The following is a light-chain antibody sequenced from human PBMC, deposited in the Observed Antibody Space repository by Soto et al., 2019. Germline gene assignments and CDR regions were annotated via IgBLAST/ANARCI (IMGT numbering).Light chain of an antibody. CDR1: QNIKFY. CDR2: ASS. Sequence: DIQMTQSPSSLSASVGDRVTITCRASQNIKFYLNWYHQKPGRAPELLIYASSTLQNGVPLRFSGSGSGTDFTLTISGLQPEVFASYYCLQTYTLPRTFGQGTRLEI. CDR3: LQTYTLPRT. J-gene: IGKJ2*01. V-gene: IGKV1-39*01.